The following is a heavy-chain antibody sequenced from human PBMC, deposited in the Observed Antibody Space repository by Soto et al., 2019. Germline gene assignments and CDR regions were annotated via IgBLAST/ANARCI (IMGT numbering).Heavy chain of an antibody. CDR2: IIPIFGTA. CDR1: GGTFSSYA. V-gene: IGHV1-69*06. D-gene: IGHD3-22*01. Sequence: QVQLVQSGAEVKKPGSSMKVSCKASGGTFSSYAISWVRQAPGQGLEWMGGIIPIFGTANYAQKFQGRVTITADKSTSTAYMELSSLRSEDTVVYYCARDRYYDSSGYFGGYYFDYWGQGTLVTVSS. J-gene: IGHJ4*02. CDR3: ARDRYYDSSGYFGGYYFDY.